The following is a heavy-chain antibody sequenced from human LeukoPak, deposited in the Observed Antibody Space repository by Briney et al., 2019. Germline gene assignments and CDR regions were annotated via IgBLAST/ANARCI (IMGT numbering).Heavy chain of an antibody. V-gene: IGHV3-74*01. CDR1: GFTFSTYS. CDR2: INSDGSST. Sequence: GGSLGLSCAASGFTFSTYSMNWVRQAPGKGLVWVSRINSDGSSTSYADSVKGRFTISRDNAKNTLYLQMNSLRAEDTAVYYCARGDSYYDSSGYPALDYWGQGTLVTVSS. J-gene: IGHJ4*02. CDR3: ARGDSYYDSSGYPALDY. D-gene: IGHD3-22*01.